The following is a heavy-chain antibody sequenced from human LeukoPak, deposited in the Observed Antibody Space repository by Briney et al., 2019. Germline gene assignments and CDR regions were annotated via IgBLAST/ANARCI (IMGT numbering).Heavy chain of an antibody. J-gene: IGHJ3*01. CDR2: ISSSGSTI. D-gene: IGHD3-3*01. CDR1: GFTFSSYE. Sequence: GGSLRLSCAASGFTFSSYEMNWVRQAPGKGLEWVSYISSSGSTIYYADSVKGRFTISRDNAKNSLYLQMNSLRAEDTAVYYCARDPGFLGWLGSDAFDVWGQGTMVTVSS. V-gene: IGHV3-48*03. CDR3: ARDPGFLGWLGSDAFDV.